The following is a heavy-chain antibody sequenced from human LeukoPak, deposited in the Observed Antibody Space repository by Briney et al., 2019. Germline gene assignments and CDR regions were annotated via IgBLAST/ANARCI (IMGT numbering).Heavy chain of an antibody. Sequence: PGRSLRLSCAASGFAFNTYTVHWVRQGPGKGLDWAAVISFDGGNKYYADSVKGRFTISRDNSRNTLYLQMNSLRAEDTAVYYCTNGWDVWGQGTLVTVSS. CDR2: ISFDGGNK. D-gene: IGHD6-19*01. CDR3: TNGWDV. V-gene: IGHV3-30*04. CDR1: GFAFNTYT. J-gene: IGHJ4*02.